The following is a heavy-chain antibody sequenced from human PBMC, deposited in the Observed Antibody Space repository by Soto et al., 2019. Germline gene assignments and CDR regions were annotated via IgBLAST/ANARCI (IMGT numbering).Heavy chain of an antibody. CDR3: ARVFSSSWGEYNWFDP. V-gene: IGHV6-1*01. J-gene: IGHJ5*02. CDR2: TYYRSKWYN. D-gene: IGHD6-13*01. Sequence: SQTLSLTCAISGDSVSSNSAAWNWIRQSPSRGLEWLGRTYYRSKWYNDYAVSVKSRITINPDTSKNQFSLQLNSVTPEDTAVYYCARVFSSSWGEYNWFDPWVQGTLLTVSS. CDR1: GDSVSSNSAA.